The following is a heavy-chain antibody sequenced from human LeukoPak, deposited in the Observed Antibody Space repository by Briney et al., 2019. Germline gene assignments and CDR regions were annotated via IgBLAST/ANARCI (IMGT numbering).Heavy chain of an antibody. D-gene: IGHD3-16*01. J-gene: IGHJ4*02. Sequence: SETLSLTCTLSGASISSDYWTWIRQPPGMGLEWIGYIYYSGTTNYNPSLKSRVTMSVDTSRNQFSLELPSVTAADSAVYYCARYLRQPGTFYLDHWGQGTLVTVSS. CDR3: ARYLRQPGTFYLDH. CDR1: GASISSDY. V-gene: IGHV4-59*13. CDR2: IYYSGTT.